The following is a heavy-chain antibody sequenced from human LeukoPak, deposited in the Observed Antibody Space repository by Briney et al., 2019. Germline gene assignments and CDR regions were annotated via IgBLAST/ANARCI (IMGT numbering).Heavy chain of an antibody. D-gene: IGHD3-10*01. CDR1: GFTFDDYG. Sequence: PGGSLRLSCAASGFTFDDYGMNWVRQAPGKGLEWVSSISSSSSYIYYADSVKGRFTISRDNSKNTLYLQMNSLRAEDTAVYYCAKDGGDGPFFEYWGQGTLVTVSS. V-gene: IGHV3-21*01. CDR2: ISSSSSYI. CDR3: AKDGGDGPFFEY. J-gene: IGHJ4*02.